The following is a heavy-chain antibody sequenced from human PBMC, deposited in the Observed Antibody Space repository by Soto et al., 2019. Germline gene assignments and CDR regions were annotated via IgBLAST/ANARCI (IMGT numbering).Heavy chain of an antibody. V-gene: IGHV4-59*01. J-gene: IGHJ5*02. CDR1: GGSISSYY. D-gene: IGHD6-19*01. CDR3: ARGVIAVAGTSWFAP. Sequence: SETLSLTCTVSGGSISSYYWSWIRQPPGKGLEWIGYIYYSGSTNYSPSLKSRVTISVDTSKNQFSLKLSSVTAADTAVYYCARGVIAVAGTSWFAPWGQGTLVTVSS. CDR2: IYYSGST.